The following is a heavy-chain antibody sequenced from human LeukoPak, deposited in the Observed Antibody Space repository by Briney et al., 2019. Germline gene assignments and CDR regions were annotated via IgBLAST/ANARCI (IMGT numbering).Heavy chain of an antibody. J-gene: IGHJ4*02. CDR2: ISGSNGNT. CDR1: GYTFTTYG. CDR3: ARDRDRMVQGVTALFDY. V-gene: IGHV1-18*04. D-gene: IGHD3-10*01. Sequence: GASGKVSCKTSGYTFTTYGISWVRQAPGQGLEWMGWISGSNGNTKYAQKVQGRVTMTTDTSTTTAYMKVRSLRSDEKAVYYCARDRDRMVQGVTALFDYWGQGTLVTVSS.